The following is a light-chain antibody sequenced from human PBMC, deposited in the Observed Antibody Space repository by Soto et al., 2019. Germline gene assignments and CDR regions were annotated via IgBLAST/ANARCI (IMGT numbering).Light chain of an antibody. Sequence: QAVVTQEPSLTVSPGGTVPLTCASSTGAVTSGYYPNWFQQNPGQAPRALIYSTSNKRSWTPARFSGSLLGGKAALTLSGVQPEDEAEYYCLLYYGGAQRVFGGGTKLTVL. CDR1: TGAVTSGYY. J-gene: IGLJ2*01. CDR3: LLYYGGAQRV. V-gene: IGLV7-43*01. CDR2: STS.